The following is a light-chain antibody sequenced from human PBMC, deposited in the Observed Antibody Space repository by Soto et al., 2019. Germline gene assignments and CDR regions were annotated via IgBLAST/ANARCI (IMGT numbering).Light chain of an antibody. CDR3: EQDGVTPQNT. J-gene: IGKJ4*01. V-gene: IGKV3-20*01. Sequence: EIGLTQSPGTLSLSPGERATLSCRASQIVSSTYLAWFQQKPGQAPRRLIYGASTRATGIPDRFSGSGSGADVTLTSSGLEPEDFGLYDCEQDGVTPQNTFGGGTKVEV. CDR1: QIVSSTY. CDR2: GAS.